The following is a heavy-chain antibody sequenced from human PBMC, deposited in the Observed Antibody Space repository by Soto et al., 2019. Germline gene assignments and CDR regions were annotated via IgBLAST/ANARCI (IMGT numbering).Heavy chain of an antibody. J-gene: IGHJ4*02. V-gene: IGHV4-59*11. D-gene: IGHD6-19*01. CDR2: ISSTGDT. CDR3: ARNPGWYLHDY. Sequence: QVQLQESGPGLVKPSETLSLICTVSGDSMSRHYWSWIRQPPGKGLEWIGYISSTGDTHYNTSLRRRGPISSDPSKIQFSLKLSSVTAADSAVYYCARNPGWYLHDYWGQGTLVTVAS. CDR1: GDSMSRHY.